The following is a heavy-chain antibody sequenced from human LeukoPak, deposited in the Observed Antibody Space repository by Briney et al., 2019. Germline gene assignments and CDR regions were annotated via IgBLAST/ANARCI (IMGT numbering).Heavy chain of an antibody. J-gene: IGHJ4*02. CDR3: AREGASSSFGY. CDR2: LYSGGNT. D-gene: IGHD6-13*01. V-gene: IGHV3-53*01. CDR1: GFTVSSNY. Sequence: GGSLKLSCVVSGFTVSSNYMSWVRQAPGKGLEWVSVLYSGGNTYHADSVKGRFTISRDNSKNTLYLQMNSLRAEDTAVYYCAREGASSSFGYWGQGTLVTVSS.